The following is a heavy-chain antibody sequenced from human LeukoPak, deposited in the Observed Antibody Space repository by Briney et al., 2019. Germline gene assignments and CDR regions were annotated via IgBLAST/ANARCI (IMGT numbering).Heavy chain of an antibody. CDR3: ARGGSSGITSAEYFQH. CDR1: GFSFSSYS. D-gene: IGHD3-22*01. V-gene: IGHV3-21*01. J-gene: IGHJ1*01. CDR2: ISSSSTYI. Sequence: PGGSLRPSCAASGFSFSSYSMNWVRQAPGKGLEWVSSISSSSTYIYYADSLKGRFTISRDNAKNSLYLQMNSLRAEDTAVYFCARGGSSGITSAEYFQHWGQGTLVTVSS.